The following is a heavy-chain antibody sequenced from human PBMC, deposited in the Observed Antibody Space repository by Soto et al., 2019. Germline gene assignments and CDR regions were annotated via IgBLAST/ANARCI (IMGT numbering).Heavy chain of an antibody. CDR2: ISGNGIAT. D-gene: IGHD3-10*01. Sequence: GGSLRLSCEASGFIFSDHAMSWVRQAPGKGLEWVSAISGNGIATYYADSVKGRFTISRDNSKNTLYLQMNRLRADDTAVYYCARDEISMVRGTTNWFDPWGPGTLRTVSS. V-gene: IGHV3-23*01. CDR1: GFIFSDHA. J-gene: IGHJ5*02. CDR3: ARDEISMVRGTTNWFDP.